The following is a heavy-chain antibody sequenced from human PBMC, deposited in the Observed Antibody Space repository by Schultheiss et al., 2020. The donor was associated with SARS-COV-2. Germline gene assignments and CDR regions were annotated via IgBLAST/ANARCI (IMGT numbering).Heavy chain of an antibody. Sequence: SGPTLVKPTETLTLTCTVSGFSLSNARMGVSWIRQPPGKGLEWIGYIYYSGSTNYNPSLKSRVTISVDTSKNQFSLRLISVTAADTAVYYCARAGYSSSNWFDPWGQGTLVTVSS. CDR2: IYYSGST. CDR3: ARAGYSSSNWFDP. V-gene: IGHV4-61*01. D-gene: IGHD6-6*01. CDR1: GFSLSNARMG. J-gene: IGHJ5*02.